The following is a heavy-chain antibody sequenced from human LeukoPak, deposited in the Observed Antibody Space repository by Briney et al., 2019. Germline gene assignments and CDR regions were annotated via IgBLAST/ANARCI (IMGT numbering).Heavy chain of an antibody. Sequence: ASVKVSCKASGGTFISYAISWVRQAPGQGLEWMGGIIPIFGTANYAQKFQGRVTITADESTSTAYMELSSLRSEDTAVYYCARDRGRRYFDWLLSLRWFDPWGQGTLVTVSS. D-gene: IGHD3-9*01. CDR1: GGTFISYA. J-gene: IGHJ5*02. CDR2: IIPIFGTA. V-gene: IGHV1-69*13. CDR3: ARDRGRRYFDWLLSLRWFDP.